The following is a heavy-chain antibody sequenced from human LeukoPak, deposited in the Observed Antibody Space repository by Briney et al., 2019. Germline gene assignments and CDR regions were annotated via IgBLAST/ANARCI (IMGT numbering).Heavy chain of an antibody. V-gene: IGHV3-43*02. CDR1: GFTFNDFA. D-gene: IGHD1-1*01. CDR3: AKDIEARTAGFSFDY. CDR2: IIGDGGST. J-gene: IGHJ4*02. Sequence: PGGPLRLSCAASGFTFNDFAMHWVRQAPGKGLEWVSLIIGDGGSTYYADSVKGRFTISRDNSKNSLYLQVNSLRTEDTAFYYCAKDIEARTAGFSFDYWGQGTLVTVSS.